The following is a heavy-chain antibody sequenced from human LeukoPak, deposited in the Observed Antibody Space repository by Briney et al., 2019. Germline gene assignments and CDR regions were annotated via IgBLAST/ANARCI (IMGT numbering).Heavy chain of an antibody. V-gene: IGHV3-74*01. Sequence: PGGPLRLSCVASGLTFSKNWMHWVRQAPGKGLVWVSRIQGDGSNTNYADSVRGRFSISRDNAKNTVYLQMTSLWAEDTGIYYCSRGTSAGGPISPFDFWGQGTVVTVSS. CDR2: IQGDGSNT. CDR3: SRGTSAGGPISPFDF. D-gene: IGHD6-13*01. CDR1: GLTFSKNW. J-gene: IGHJ4*02.